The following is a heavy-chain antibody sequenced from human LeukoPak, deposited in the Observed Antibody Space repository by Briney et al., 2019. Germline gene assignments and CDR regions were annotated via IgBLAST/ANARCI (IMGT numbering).Heavy chain of an antibody. CDR2: LSYDGSNK. J-gene: IGHJ3*02. CDR3: ARPPLAAPDDAFDI. CDR1: GFTFSSYS. D-gene: IGHD6-13*01. V-gene: IGHV3-30-3*01. Sequence: PGRSLRLSCAASGFTFSSYSMHWVRQAPGKGLEWVSVLSYDGSNKYYADSVKGRFTISRDNSKNTLYLQMNSLRAEDTAVYYCARPPLAAPDDAFDIWGQGTMVTVSS.